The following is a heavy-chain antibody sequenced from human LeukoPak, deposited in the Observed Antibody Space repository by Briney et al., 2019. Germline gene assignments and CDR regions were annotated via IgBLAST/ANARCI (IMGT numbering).Heavy chain of an antibody. CDR3: ATTADPLTPPGY. CDR1: GGSISNYY. CDR2: IYYSGST. Sequence: SETLSLTCTVSGGSISNYYWSWVRQPPGKGLEWIGYIYYSGSTTYNPSLKSRVTISVDKSKNQFSLKLSSVTAADTAVYYCATTADPLTPPGYWGQGTLVTVSS. J-gene: IGHJ4*02. V-gene: IGHV4-59*12.